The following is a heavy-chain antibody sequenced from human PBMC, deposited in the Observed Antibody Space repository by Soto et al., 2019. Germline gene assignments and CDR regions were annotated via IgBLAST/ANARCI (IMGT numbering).Heavy chain of an antibody. Sequence: EVHLVESGGGLVQPGGSLRLSCAVSGFTFEDYAMHWVRQAPGKGLEWVSGISWDSLSVAYADSVKGRFTISRDNAENSLHLQMNSLRAEDTAVYYCAKDSIRRSFSRSSTRARDAFDIWGQGTMVTVSS. D-gene: IGHD6-6*01. V-gene: IGHV3-9*01. CDR3: AKDSIRRSFSRSSTRARDAFDI. CDR1: GFTFEDYA. CDR2: ISWDSLSV. J-gene: IGHJ3*02.